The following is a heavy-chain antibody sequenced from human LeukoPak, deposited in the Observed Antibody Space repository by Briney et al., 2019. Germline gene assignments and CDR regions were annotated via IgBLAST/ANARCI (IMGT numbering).Heavy chain of an antibody. Sequence: ASVKVSCKASGYTFTSYYMHWVRQAPGQGLEWMGIINPSGGSTSYAQKFQGRVTMTRDTSTSTVYMELSSLRSEDTAVYYCARYRPGRDYYDSSGYSDYWGHGTLVTVSS. J-gene: IGHJ4*01. D-gene: IGHD3-22*01. CDR2: INPSGGST. V-gene: IGHV1-46*01. CDR1: GYTFTSYY. CDR3: ARYRPGRDYYDSSGYSDY.